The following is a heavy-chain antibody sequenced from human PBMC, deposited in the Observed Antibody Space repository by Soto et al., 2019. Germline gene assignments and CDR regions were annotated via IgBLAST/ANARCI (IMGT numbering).Heavy chain of an antibody. V-gene: IGHV3-21*01. D-gene: IGHD6-19*01. CDR2: ISSSSSYI. Sequence: GGSLRLSCAASGFTFSSYSMNWVRQAPGKGLEWVSSISSSSSYIYYADSVKGRFTISRDNAKNSLYLQMNSLRAEDTAVYYCARDPSGIAVVPDIWGQGTMVTVSS. J-gene: IGHJ3*02. CDR1: GFTFSSYS. CDR3: ARDPSGIAVVPDI.